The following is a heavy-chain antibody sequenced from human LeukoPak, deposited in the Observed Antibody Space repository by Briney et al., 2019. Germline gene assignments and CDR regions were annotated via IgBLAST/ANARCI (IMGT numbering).Heavy chain of an antibody. CDR1: GFTFSSHW. CDR2: IKKDGSEK. CDR3: ARDSTWQLDY. V-gene: IGHV3-7*03. J-gene: IGHJ4*02. D-gene: IGHD5-12*01. Sequence: PGGSLRLSCAASGFTFSSHWMTWVRQAPGKGLEWVANIKKDGSEKYYVDSVRGRFTISRDNTKNSLFLQMNSLRVDDTAVYFCARDSTWQLDYWGQGTLVTVSS.